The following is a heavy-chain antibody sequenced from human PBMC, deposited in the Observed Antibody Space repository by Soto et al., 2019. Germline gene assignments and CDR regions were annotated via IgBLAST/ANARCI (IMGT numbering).Heavy chain of an antibody. J-gene: IGHJ6*02. D-gene: IGHD4-17*01. Sequence: ASVKVSWKASGYTFTNYYLHWVRPAPGEGLERMGWMNPRSGGTKYAQAFQDRVTMTRDASISTAYMEVTSLRHGDTAVYFCAREGSLGDYLVGMDVWGQGTTVTVSS. CDR1: GYTFTNYY. CDR2: MNPRSGGT. V-gene: IGHV1-2*02. CDR3: AREGSLGDYLVGMDV.